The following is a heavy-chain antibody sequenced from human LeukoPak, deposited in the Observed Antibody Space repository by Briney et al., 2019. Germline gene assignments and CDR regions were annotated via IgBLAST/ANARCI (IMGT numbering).Heavy chain of an antibody. Sequence: ASVKVSCKASGYTFTSYGISWVQQAPGQGLEWMGWISAYNGNTNYAQKLQGRVTMTTDTSTSTAYMELRSLRSGDTAVYYCAREYSSPYYYYGMDVWGQGTTVTVSS. CDR3: AREYSSPYYYYGMDV. J-gene: IGHJ6*02. CDR1: GYTFTSYG. CDR2: ISAYNGNT. D-gene: IGHD6-13*01. V-gene: IGHV1-18*01.